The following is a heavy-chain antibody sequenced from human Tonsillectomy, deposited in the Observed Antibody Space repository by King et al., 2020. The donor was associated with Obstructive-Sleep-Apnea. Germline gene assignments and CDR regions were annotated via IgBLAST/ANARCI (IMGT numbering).Heavy chain of an antibody. V-gene: IGHV5-10-1*03. CDR2: IDPGDSYT. D-gene: IGHD4-17*01. CDR3: ARGATVTTDWFDP. CDR1: GYNFATYW. J-gene: IGHJ5*02. Sequence: QLVQSGAEVKKPGESLRISWKGFGYNFATYWISWVRQTPGKGLEWMGRIDPGDSYTNFSPSFQGHVSMSVDKSISTAYLQWNTLTASDTAMYFCARGATVTTDWFDPWGQGTLVTVSS.